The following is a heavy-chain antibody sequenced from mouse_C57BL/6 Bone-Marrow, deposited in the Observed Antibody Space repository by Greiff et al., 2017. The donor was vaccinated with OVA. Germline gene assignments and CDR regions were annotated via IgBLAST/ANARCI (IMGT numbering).Heavy chain of an antibody. J-gene: IGHJ1*03. CDR1: GYTFTSYW. Sequence: VQLQQPGAELVRPGSSVKLSCKASGYTFTSYWMHWVKQRPIQGLEWIGNIDPSDSGTNYNQKFKDKATLTVDKSSSTAYMQLSSLTSEDSAVDVCASAIYFYGSSHVWGTGTTVTVSS. D-gene: IGHD1-1*01. CDR2: IDPSDSGT. V-gene: IGHV1-52*01. CDR3: ASAIYFYGSSHV.